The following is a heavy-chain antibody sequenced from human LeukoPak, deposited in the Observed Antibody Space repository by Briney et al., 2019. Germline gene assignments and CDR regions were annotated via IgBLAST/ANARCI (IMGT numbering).Heavy chain of an antibody. CDR1: GFTFSSYA. Sequence: PGGSLRLSCAASGFTFSSYAMSWVGQAPGKGLEWVSAISGSGGSTYYADSVKGRFTISRDNSKNRLYLQMNSLRAEDTAVYYCAKDRPATYYYESTERYWGQGTLVTVSS. J-gene: IGHJ4*02. CDR2: ISGSGGST. D-gene: IGHD3-22*01. CDR3: AKDRPATYYYESTERY. V-gene: IGHV3-23*01.